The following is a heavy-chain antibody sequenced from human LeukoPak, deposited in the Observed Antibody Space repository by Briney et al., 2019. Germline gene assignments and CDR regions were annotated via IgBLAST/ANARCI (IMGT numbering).Heavy chain of an antibody. J-gene: IGHJ4*02. D-gene: IGHD6-13*01. CDR3: AKVGYIAAAGTGVDY. CDR2: IRYDGSNK. Sequence: SGGSLRLSCAASGFTFSSYGMHWVRQAPGKGLEWVAFIRYDGSNKYYADSVKGRFTISRDNSKNTLYLQMNSLRAEDTAVYYCAKVGYIAAAGTGVDYWGQGTLVTVSP. CDR1: GFTFSSYG. V-gene: IGHV3-30*02.